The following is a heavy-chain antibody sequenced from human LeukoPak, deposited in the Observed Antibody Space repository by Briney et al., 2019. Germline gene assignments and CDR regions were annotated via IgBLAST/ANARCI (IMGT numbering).Heavy chain of an antibody. V-gene: IGHV4-59*01. CDR3: ARDPGIAAAGTSEGFDY. D-gene: IGHD6-13*01. CDR1: GGSISSYY. Sequence: SETLSLTCTVSGGSISSYYWSWIRQPSGKGLEWIGYIYYSGSTNYNPSLKSRVTISVDTSKNQFSLKLSSVIAADTAVYYCARDPGIAAAGTSEGFDYWGQGTLVTVSS. J-gene: IGHJ4*02. CDR2: IYYSGST.